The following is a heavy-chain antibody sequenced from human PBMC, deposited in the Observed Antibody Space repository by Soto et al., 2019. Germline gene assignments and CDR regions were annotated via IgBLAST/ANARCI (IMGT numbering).Heavy chain of an antibody. J-gene: IGHJ4*02. Sequence: GGSLRLSCAASGNIFNCYGMHWVRQPPGKGLEWVAIIRYDGTKLFYHHSLTGRLTTSRHNSKNTLYLQMKRMRVEDTDLYYCARDGVGDTPFFGSNDHWGQGTLVTVSS. CDR3: ARDGVGDTPFFGSNDH. CDR1: GNIFNCYG. CDR2: IRYDGTKL. D-gene: IGHD1-26*01. V-gene: IGHV3-33*01.